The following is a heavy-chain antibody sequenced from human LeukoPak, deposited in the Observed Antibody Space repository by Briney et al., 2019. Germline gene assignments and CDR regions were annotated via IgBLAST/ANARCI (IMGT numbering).Heavy chain of an antibody. Sequence: PGGSLRLSCAASGFTFSSYGMHWVRQAPGKGLEWVAVISYDGSNKYYADSVKGRFTISRDNSKNTLYLQMNSLRAEDTAVYYCAKSMSYGDSPTYYYYGMDVWGQGTTVTVSS. V-gene: IGHV3-30*18. CDR1: GFTFSSYG. CDR2: ISYDGSNK. J-gene: IGHJ6*02. D-gene: IGHD4-17*01. CDR3: AKSMSYGDSPTYYYYGMDV.